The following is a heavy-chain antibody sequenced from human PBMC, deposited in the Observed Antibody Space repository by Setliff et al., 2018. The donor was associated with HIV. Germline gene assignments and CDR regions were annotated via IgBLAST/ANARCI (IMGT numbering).Heavy chain of an antibody. Sequence: PGESLKISCQGSGYSFTNYWIDWVRQMPGKGLEWMGIIYPGDSNTRYSPSFQGQVTISADKSISTAYLQWNSLKASDTAMYYCARTRYSSSWGRFSGYYYYMDVWGKGTTVTVSS. CDR3: ARTRYSSSWGRFSGYYYYMDV. V-gene: IGHV5-51*01. J-gene: IGHJ6*03. CDR2: IYPGDSNT. D-gene: IGHD6-13*01. CDR1: GYSFTNYW.